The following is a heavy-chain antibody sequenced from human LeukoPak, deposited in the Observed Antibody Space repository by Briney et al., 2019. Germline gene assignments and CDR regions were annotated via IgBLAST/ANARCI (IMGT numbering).Heavy chain of an antibody. J-gene: IGHJ5*02. Sequence: SETLSLTCTVSGGSISSGDYCWSWIRQPPGKGLERIGYIYYSGSTYYNPSLKSRVTISVDTSKNQFSLKLSSVTAADTAVYYCARSKGRDGYALGSWGQGTLVTVSS. CDR1: GGSISSGDYC. CDR3: ARSKGRDGYALGS. D-gene: IGHD5-24*01. CDR2: IYYSGST. V-gene: IGHV4-30-4*08.